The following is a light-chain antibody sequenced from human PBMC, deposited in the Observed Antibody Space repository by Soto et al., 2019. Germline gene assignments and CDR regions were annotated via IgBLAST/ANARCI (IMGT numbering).Light chain of an antibody. J-gene: IGLJ2*01. Sequence: QSVLTQPPSASGTPGQRVTISCSGSSCNIGSNYLYWYQQLPGTDPKVLMYRNNHRPSGVPDRFSCSKSGTSASLAISALRSEDEADYYCAAWHDSLSAVVFGGGTKLTVL. V-gene: IGLV1-47*01. CDR2: RNN. CDR3: AAWHDSLSAVV. CDR1: SCNIGSNY.